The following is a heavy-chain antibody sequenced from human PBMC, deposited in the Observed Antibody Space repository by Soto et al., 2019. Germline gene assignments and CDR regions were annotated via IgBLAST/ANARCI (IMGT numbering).Heavy chain of an antibody. Sequence: SGPTLVNPTQTLTLTCTFSGFSLSTSGVGVGWIRQPPGKGLEWIGYIYYSGSTFHNPSLRSRVTISVDTSKNQFSLTVTSVTAADTAVYYCARRIVATETFDYWGQGTLVTVSS. CDR3: ARRIVATETFDY. CDR2: IYYSGST. J-gene: IGHJ4*02. CDR1: GFSLSTSGVG. D-gene: IGHD5-12*01. V-gene: IGHV4-30-4*08.